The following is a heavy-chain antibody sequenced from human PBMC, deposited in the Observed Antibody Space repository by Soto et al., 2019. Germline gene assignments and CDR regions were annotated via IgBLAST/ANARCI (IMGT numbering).Heavy chain of an antibody. J-gene: IGHJ4*02. Sequence: ASVKVYCKTSGYTFSSYSINWVRQAPGQGLEWMAWISTNSGNTHYAERVQGRVTVTLDKSARTAFMEMWGLTSDDTAVYFCARDNGYYDFWGQGTLVTVSS. CDR1: GYTFSSYS. CDR2: ISTNSGNT. D-gene: IGHD2-8*01. V-gene: IGHV1-18*01. CDR3: ARDNGYYDF.